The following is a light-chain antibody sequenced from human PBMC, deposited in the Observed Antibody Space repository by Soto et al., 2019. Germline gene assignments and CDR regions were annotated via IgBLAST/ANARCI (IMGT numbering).Light chain of an antibody. J-gene: IGKJ1*01. CDR2: RAS. CDR3: QQYDTYPWT. V-gene: IGKV1-5*03. CDR1: HSIHSW. Sequence: DIQMAQSPSTLSASVGDTVTVTCRASHSIHSWLAWYQQKPGKAPKLLIYRASSLESGVPSRFSGSASGTEFTLTISSLQPDDRATSYGQQYDTYPWTFGQGTKVEIK.